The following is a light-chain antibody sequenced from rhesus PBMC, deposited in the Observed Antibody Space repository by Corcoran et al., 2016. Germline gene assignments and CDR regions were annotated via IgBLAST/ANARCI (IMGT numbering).Light chain of an antibody. J-gene: IGKJ4*01. V-gene: IGKV1-38*01. CDR1: QGISSY. CDR3: QHRNSYPPT. Sequence: DIQLTQSPSSLSASVGNRVTITCRASQGISSYLAWYQQKPGKAPMLLIYDASNLQSGVPSRFSGSVSGTDFTLTISSLQPEDFAVYYCQHRNSYPPTFGGGTKVEIK. CDR2: DAS.